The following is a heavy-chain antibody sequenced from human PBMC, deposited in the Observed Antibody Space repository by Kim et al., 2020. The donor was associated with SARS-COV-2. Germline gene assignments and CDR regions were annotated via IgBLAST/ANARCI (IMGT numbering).Heavy chain of an antibody. J-gene: IGHJ6*02. CDR2: ISAYNGNT. D-gene: IGHD6-6*01. Sequence: ASVKVSCKASGYTFTSYGISWVRQAPGQGLEWMGWISAYNGNTNYAQKLQGRVTMTTDTSTSTAYMELRSLRSDDTAVYYCARVEQLVHHYYYYYGMDVWGQGTTVTVSS. CDR1: GYTFTSYG. CDR3: ARVEQLVHHYYYYYGMDV. V-gene: IGHV1-18*01.